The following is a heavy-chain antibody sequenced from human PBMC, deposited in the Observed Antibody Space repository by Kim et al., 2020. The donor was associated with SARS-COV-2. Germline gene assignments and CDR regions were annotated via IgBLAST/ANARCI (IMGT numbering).Heavy chain of an antibody. Sequence: SETLSLTCTVSGGYISSTFYYWGWVRQPPGKGLEWIGSVFYNGDTDYNPSLKSRVTISVDSSKNQFSLRLTSVTAADTAVYFCARPRYSTSHEAFNIWGQGTVVTVSS. D-gene: IGHD6-13*01. CDR1: GGYISSTFYY. CDR2: VFYNGDT. J-gene: IGHJ3*02. V-gene: IGHV4-39*01. CDR3: ARPRYSTSHEAFNI.